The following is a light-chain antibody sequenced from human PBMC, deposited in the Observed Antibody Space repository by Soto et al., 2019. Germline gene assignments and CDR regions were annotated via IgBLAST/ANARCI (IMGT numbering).Light chain of an antibody. CDR1: SSDVGGYNY. J-gene: IGLJ1*01. CDR3: SSYTTSNTRQIV. V-gene: IGLV2-14*03. CDR2: DVS. Sequence: QSVLTQPASVSGSPGQSITISCTGTSSDVGGYNYVSWYQHHPAKAPKLLIYDVSNRPSGISTRFSGSKSDNTASLTISGRQPEDEDDYYCSSYTTSNTRQIVFGTGTKLTVL.